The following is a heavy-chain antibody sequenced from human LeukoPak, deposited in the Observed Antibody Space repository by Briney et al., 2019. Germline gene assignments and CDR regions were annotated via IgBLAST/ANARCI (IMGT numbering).Heavy chain of an antibody. V-gene: IGHV4-39*07. Sequence: SETLSLTCTVSGGSISSSSYYWGWIRQPPGKGLEWIGSIYYSGSTYYNPSLKSRVTISVDTSKNQFSLKLSSVTAADTAVYYCASYSSGWYLNAFDIWGQGTMVTVSS. D-gene: IGHD6-19*01. CDR2: IYYSGST. J-gene: IGHJ3*02. CDR1: GGSISSSSYY. CDR3: ASYSSGWYLNAFDI.